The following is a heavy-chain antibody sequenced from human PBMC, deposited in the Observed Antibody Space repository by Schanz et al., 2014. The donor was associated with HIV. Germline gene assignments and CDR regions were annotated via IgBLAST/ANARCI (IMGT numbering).Heavy chain of an antibody. D-gene: IGHD2-2*01. CDR1: GFTFGTHA. V-gene: IGHV3-21*01. CDR3: ARDSQLFCSSTSCLFDC. J-gene: IGHJ4*02. CDR2: ISSSSSFI. Sequence: EVQWLQSGGGLVQPGESLRLSCTASGFTFGTHAMSWVRQAPGQGLEWVSSISSSSSFIYYADSVKGRFTIARDNTKNSLFLQMNSLRAEDTAVYYCARDSQLFCSSTSCLFDCWGQGTLVTVSS.